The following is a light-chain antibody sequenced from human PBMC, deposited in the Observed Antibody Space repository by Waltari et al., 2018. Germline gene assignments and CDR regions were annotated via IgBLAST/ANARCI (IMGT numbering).Light chain of an antibody. CDR1: RGDLGYYNL. Sequence: QSALTQPASVSGSPGKSITISCTGPRGDLGYYNLVSWYQQDPGKAPKVLFYKVNKRPSGVSNRFSGSKSGNTASLTISGLQAEDEADYYCCSYIGDSAWVFGGGTKVTVL. CDR2: KVN. J-gene: IGLJ3*02. CDR3: CSYIGDSAWV. V-gene: IGLV2-23*02.